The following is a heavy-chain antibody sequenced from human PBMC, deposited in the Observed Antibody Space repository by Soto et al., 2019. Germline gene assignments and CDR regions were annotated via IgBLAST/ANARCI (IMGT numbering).Heavy chain of an antibody. J-gene: IGHJ4*02. CDR1: GGSISSSSYY. D-gene: IGHD6-6*01. CDR3: ARQRKQLARGIFDY. V-gene: IGHV4-39*01. CDR2: IYYSGST. Sequence: SETLSLTCTVSGGSISSSSYYWGWIRQPPGKGLEWIGSIYYSGSTYYNPSLKSRVTISVDTSKNQFSLKLSSVTAADTAVYYCARQRKQLARGIFDYWGQGTLVTVSS.